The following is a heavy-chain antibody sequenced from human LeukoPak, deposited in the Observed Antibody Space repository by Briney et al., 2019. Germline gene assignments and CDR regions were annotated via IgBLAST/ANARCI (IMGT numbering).Heavy chain of an antibody. CDR3: ARGDGDGYYYYYMDV. V-gene: IGHV3-7*01. J-gene: IGHJ6*03. D-gene: IGHD4-17*01. Sequence: GGPLRLSCAASGFTFSSYWMSWVRQAPGKGLEWVGNIKQDGSEKYYVDSVKGRFTISRDNAKNSLYLQMNSLRAEDTAVYYCARGDGDGYYYYYMDVWGKGTTVTVSS. CDR2: IKQDGSEK. CDR1: GFTFSSYW.